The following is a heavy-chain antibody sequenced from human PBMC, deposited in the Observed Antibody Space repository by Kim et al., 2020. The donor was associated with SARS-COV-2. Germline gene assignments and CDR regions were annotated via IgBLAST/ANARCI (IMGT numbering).Heavy chain of an antibody. CDR1: GGSISSGSYY. D-gene: IGHD3-3*01. CDR3: ARDRHTHGSGYSWFDP. J-gene: IGHJ5*02. Sequence: SETLSLTCTVSGGSISSGSYYWSWIRQPAGKGLEWIGRIYTSGSTNYNPSLKSRVTISVDTSKNQFSLKLSSVTAADTAVYYCARDRHTHGSGYSWFDPWGQGTLVTVSS. CDR2: IYTSGST. V-gene: IGHV4-61*02.